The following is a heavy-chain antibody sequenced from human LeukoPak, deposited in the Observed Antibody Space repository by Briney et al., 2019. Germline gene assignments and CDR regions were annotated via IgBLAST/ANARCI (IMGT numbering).Heavy chain of an antibody. J-gene: IGHJ4*02. CDR3: ARAYIRSPHFDS. V-gene: IGHV4-4*07. CDR2: IYTSGST. D-gene: IGHD2-21*01. Sequence: SETLSLTCTVPGGSIRSDYWNWTRQPAGKGLEWIGRIYTSGSTNYNPSLKSRVTMSIDRSENQFSLKLSSVTAADTAVYYCARAYIRSPHFDSWGQGTPVTVSS. CDR1: GGSIRSDY.